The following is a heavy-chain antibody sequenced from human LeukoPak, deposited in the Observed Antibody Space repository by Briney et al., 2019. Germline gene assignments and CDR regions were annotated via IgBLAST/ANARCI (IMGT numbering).Heavy chain of an antibody. J-gene: IGHJ6*02. CDR2: IIPVLNIT. CDR1: EGTFSSPA. D-gene: IGHD5-18*01. CDR3: ARDQGLTAPPPYGLDV. V-gene: IGHV1-69*04. Sequence: SVKVSCKTSEGTFSSPAITWVRQAPGQGLEWMGRIIPVLNITTYAQKFQGSVTITADTSTSTVYMELSSLRSEETAVYYCARDQGLTAPPPYGLDVWGQGTTVIVSS.